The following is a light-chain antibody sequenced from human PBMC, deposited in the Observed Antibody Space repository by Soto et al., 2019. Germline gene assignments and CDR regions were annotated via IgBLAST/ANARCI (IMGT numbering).Light chain of an antibody. CDR2: IAS. V-gene: IGKV3-20*01. CDR3: QQYDRSPWT. Sequence: EIVLTQSPGTLSLSPGERATLSCRASQSLSTNYLAWYQQKPGQAPRLLIYIASSRATGIPDRFSGSGSGTDFTLTISRLEPEDFAVYYCQQYDRSPWTFGQGTKVDIK. J-gene: IGKJ1*01. CDR1: QSLSTNY.